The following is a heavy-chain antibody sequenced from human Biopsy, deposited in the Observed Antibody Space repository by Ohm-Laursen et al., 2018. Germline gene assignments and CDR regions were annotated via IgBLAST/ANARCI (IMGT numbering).Heavy chain of an antibody. D-gene: IGHD2-21*01. CDR1: GGSVSSSNYY. V-gene: IGHV4-61*01. CDR2: IYNTERT. CDR3: AIDRVPRRGVMPVYYYGMDV. Sequence: SETLSLTCSVSGGSVSSSNYYWNWIRQTPGKGLEWIGFIYNTERTNYNPSLKSRVTISLDTSKNQFSLELSSVIPSDTAVYYCAIDRVPRRGVMPVYYYGMDVWGQGSTVTDSS. J-gene: IGHJ6*02.